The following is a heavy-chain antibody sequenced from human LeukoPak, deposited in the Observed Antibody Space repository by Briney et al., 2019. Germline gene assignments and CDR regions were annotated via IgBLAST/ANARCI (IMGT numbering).Heavy chain of an antibody. V-gene: IGHV4-59*12. CDR1: GGSISTYY. D-gene: IGHD4-17*01. CDR2: IYYSGNT. Sequence: PSETLSLTCTVSGGSISTYYWSWIRQPPGKGLEWIGYIYYSGNTIYNSSLKSRVTMSVDTSKNQFSLKLSSVTAADTAVYYCATFRNYGDYWGDAFDIWGQGTMVTVSS. CDR3: ATFRNYGDYWGDAFDI. J-gene: IGHJ3*02.